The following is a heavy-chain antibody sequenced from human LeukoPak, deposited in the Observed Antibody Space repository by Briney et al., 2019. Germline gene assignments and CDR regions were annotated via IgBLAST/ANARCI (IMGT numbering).Heavy chain of an antibody. J-gene: IGHJ6*03. V-gene: IGHV3-21*01. CDR2: ISSSSSYI. D-gene: IGHD3-3*01. CDR3: ARDWSIYYMDV. Sequence: GGSLRPSCAASGFTFSSYSMNWVRQAPGKGLEWVSSISSSSSYIYYADSVKGRFTISRDNAKNSLYLQMNSLRAEDTAVYYCARDWSIYYMDVWGKGTTVTVSS. CDR1: GFTFSSYS.